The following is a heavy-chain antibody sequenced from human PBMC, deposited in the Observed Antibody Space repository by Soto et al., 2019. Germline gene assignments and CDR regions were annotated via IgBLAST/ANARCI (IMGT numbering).Heavy chain of an antibody. V-gene: IGHV3-53*01. CDR2: IYSGGDT. J-gene: IGHJ5*02. Sequence: ESGGGLIQPGGSLRLTCAASGFSVSSHHMSWVRQAPGKGLEWVSFIYSGGDTYYADSVKGRFTISRDNYKNTLYLQMNSLRVDDTAFYYCARDCSGGSCYPALGAWGQGTLVTVSS. CDR3: ARDCSGGSCYPALGA. D-gene: IGHD2-15*01. CDR1: GFSVSSHH.